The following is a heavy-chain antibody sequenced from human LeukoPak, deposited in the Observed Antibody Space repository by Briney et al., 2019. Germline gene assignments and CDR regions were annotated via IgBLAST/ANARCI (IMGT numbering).Heavy chain of an antibody. J-gene: IGHJ3*02. D-gene: IGHD3-16*01. V-gene: IGHV3-33*01. CDR3: ARDDALGDNALDI. CDR2: ILNDGSQE. CDR1: GFTFSSYG. Sequence: GRSLRLSCATSGFTFSSYGMHWVRQAPGKGLEWVAVILNDGSQEKYADSVKGRFTISRDNSKNTLFLQMNSLRAEDTAVYYCARDDALGDNALDIWGQGTMVTVSS.